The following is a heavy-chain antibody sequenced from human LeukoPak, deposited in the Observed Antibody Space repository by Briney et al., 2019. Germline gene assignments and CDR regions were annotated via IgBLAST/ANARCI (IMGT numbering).Heavy chain of an antibody. CDR1: GFTFSSYA. V-gene: IGHV3-23*01. D-gene: IGHD1-26*01. Sequence: GGSLRLSCAASGFTFSSYAMSWVRQAPGKGLEWVSAISGSGGSTYYADSVKGRFTISRDNSKNTLYLQMNSLRAEDTAVYYCAKDRPMYSRKPDAFDIWGQGTMVTVSS. J-gene: IGHJ3*02. CDR2: ISGSGGST. CDR3: AKDRPMYSRKPDAFDI.